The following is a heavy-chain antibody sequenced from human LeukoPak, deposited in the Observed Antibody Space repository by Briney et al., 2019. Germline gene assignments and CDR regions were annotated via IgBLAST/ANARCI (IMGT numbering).Heavy chain of an antibody. J-gene: IGHJ3*02. CDR3: ARVRDGYNDAYDI. D-gene: IGHD5-24*01. Sequence: ALVKVSCKTSGYSFTSYNLHWVRQAPGQRLEWMGLIKPSDGNTYYAQQFQGRVTMTRDTSTSTVYMEVSSLKSEDTAIYYCARVRDGYNDAYDIWGQGTMVTVTS. V-gene: IGHV1-46*01. CDR1: GYSFTSYN. CDR2: IKPSDGNT.